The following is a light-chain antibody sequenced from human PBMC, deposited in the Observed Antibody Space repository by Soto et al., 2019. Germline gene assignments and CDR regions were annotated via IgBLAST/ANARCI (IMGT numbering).Light chain of an antibody. CDR3: AAWDDSLNGFYV. CDR1: SSNIGSNT. CDR2: SNN. Sequence: QPVLTQPPSASGTPGQRVTISCSGSSSNIGSNTVNWYQQLPGTAPKLLIYSNNPRPSGVPDRFSGSKSGTSASRAISGLQSEDEADYYCAAWDDSLNGFYVFGTGTKLTVL. V-gene: IGLV1-44*01. J-gene: IGLJ1*01.